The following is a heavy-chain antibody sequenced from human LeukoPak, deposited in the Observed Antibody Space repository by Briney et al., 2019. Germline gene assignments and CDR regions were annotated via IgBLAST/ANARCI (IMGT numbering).Heavy chain of an antibody. V-gene: IGHV3-48*04. CDR3: AELGITMIGGV. D-gene: IGHD3-10*02. Sequence: GGSLRLSCAASGFTFSSYGMNWVRQAPGKGLEWVSYISSSSSSISYADSVKGRFTISRDNAKNSLYLQMNSLRAEDTAVYYCAELGITMIGGVWGKGTTVTISS. CDR1: GFTFSSYG. CDR2: ISSSSSSI. J-gene: IGHJ6*04.